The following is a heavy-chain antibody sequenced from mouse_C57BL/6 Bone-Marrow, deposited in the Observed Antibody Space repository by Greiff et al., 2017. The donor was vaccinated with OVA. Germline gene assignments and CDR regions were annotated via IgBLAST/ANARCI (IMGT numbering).Heavy chain of an antibody. V-gene: IGHV5-9-1*02. CDR2: ISSGGDYI. CDR3: TRDRNLDAMDY. CDR1: GFTFSSYA. J-gene: IGHJ4*01. Sequence: EVQGVESGAGLVKPGGSLKLSCAASGFTFSSYAMSWVRQTPEKRLEWVAYISSGGDYIYYADTVKGRFTISRDNARNTLYLQMSSLKSEDTAMYYCTRDRNLDAMDYWGQGTSVTVSS.